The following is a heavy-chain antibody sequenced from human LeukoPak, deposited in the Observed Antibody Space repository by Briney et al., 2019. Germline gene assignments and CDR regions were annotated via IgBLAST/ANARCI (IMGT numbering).Heavy chain of an antibody. V-gene: IGHV4-39*05. Sequence: TSETPSLTCNVSGVSISSSSYYWGWIRQPPGKGLEWIGSIYSSGSTSYNSSLKSRLTISIDTSKNQVSLKMSSVTAADTAVYYCAKSGGYGLIDYWGQGTLVTVSS. J-gene: IGHJ4*01. CDR2: IYSSGST. CDR3: AKSGGYGLIDY. CDR1: GVSISSSSYY. D-gene: IGHD6-25*01.